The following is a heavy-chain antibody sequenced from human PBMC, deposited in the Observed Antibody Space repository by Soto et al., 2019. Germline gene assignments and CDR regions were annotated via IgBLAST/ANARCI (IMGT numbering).Heavy chain of an antibody. CDR1: GFTFSSYG. CDR2: IWYDGSNK. D-gene: IGHD6-13*01. V-gene: IGHV3-33*01. Sequence: GESLKISCAASGFTFSSYGMHWVRQAPGKGLEWVAVIWYDGSNKYYADSVKGRFTISRDNSKNTLYLQMNSLRVEDTAVYYCASEYSSSSNYYYYGMDVWDQGTTVTVSS. J-gene: IGHJ6*02. CDR3: ASEYSSSSNYYYYGMDV.